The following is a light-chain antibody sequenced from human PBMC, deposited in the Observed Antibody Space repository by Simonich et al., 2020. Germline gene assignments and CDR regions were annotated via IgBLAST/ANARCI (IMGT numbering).Light chain of an antibody. V-gene: IGLV2-14*01. CDR1: SSDVGGYNY. J-gene: IGLJ2*01. CDR2: DVS. CDR3: SSYTSSSTLV. Sequence: QPALTQPASVSGSPGQSITISCTGTSSDVGGYNYVSWYQPHPGKAPTLMIYDVSKRPSEVSKRFSGYKYGNTASLTISGLQAEDEADYYCSSYTSSSTLVFGGGTKLTVL.